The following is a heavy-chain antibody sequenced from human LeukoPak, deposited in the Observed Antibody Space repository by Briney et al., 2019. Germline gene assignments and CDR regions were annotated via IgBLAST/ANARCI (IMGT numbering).Heavy chain of an antibody. CDR2: INHSGCT. V-gene: IGHV4-34*01. CDR1: GRPFRGYY. Sequence: SEPQSLTCAVYGRPFRGYYWSWIRQPPGKGLEWIGEINHSGCTNYNPSLKSRVPISVDTSKNQFSLKLSSVTAADTAVYYCARGLRFPRFLTLRNWFDPWGQGTLVTVSS. D-gene: IGHD3-9*01. J-gene: IGHJ5*02. CDR3: ARGLRFPRFLTLRNWFDP.